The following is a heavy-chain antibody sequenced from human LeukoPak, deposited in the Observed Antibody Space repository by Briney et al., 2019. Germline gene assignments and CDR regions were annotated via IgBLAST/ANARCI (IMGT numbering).Heavy chain of an antibody. CDR1: GFTFSSYW. Sequence: AGGSLRLSCAASGFTFSSYWMHWVRHAPGKGLVWVSRINSDGSSTSYADSVKGRFTISRDNAKNTLYLQMNSLRAEDTAVYYCASERYYYDSSGYHRDYWGQGTLVTVSS. D-gene: IGHD3-22*01. CDR2: INSDGSST. V-gene: IGHV3-74*01. J-gene: IGHJ4*02. CDR3: ASERYYYDSSGYHRDY.